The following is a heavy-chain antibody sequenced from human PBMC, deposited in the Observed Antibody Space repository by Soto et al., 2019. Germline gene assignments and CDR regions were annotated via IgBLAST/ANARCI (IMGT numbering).Heavy chain of an antibody. D-gene: IGHD6-13*01. V-gene: IGHV3-30*18. CDR3: AKDRQGPTGNYYYGMDV. CDR1: GFTFSSYG. J-gene: IGHJ6*02. CDR2: ISYDGSNK. Sequence: GGSLRLSCAASGFTFSSYGMHWVRQAPGKGLEWVAVISYDGSNKYYADSVKGRFTISRDNSKNTLYLQMNSLRAEDTAVYYCAKDRQGPTGNYYYGMDVWAQGTTVTVSS.